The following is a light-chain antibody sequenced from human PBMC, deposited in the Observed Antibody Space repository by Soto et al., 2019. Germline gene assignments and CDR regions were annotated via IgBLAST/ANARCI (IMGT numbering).Light chain of an antibody. J-gene: IGLJ3*02. CDR1: SSDIGAYNY. V-gene: IGLV2-14*01. CDR2: EVS. Sequence: QSALTQPASVSGSPGQSITISCTGTSSDIGAYNYVSWYQQHAGKAPKLMIYEVSNRPSGVSHRFSGSKSGNTASLTISGPQAEDEADYYCNSYANTYVLVFGGGTKLTVL. CDR3: NSYANTYVLV.